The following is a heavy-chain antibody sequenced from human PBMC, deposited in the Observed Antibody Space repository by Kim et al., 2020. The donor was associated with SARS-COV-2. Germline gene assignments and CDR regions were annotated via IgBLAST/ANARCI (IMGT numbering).Heavy chain of an antibody. CDR1: GFTFSSYA. CDR2: IWYDGSNK. D-gene: IGHD5-18*01. CDR3: AKEDTAMVTGPLDY. J-gene: IGHJ4*02. V-gene: IGHV3-33*06. Sequence: GGSLRLSCAASGFTFSSYAMHWVRQAPGKGLEWVAVIWYDGSNKYYADSVKGRFTISRDNSKNTLYLQMNSLRAEDTAVYYCAKEDTAMVTGPLDYWGQGTLVTVSS.